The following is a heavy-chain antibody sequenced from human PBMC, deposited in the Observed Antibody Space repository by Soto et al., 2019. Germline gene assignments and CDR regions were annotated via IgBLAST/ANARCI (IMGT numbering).Heavy chain of an antibody. CDR3: AKKGLGSLATYCSTGDCHYAFDI. D-gene: IGHD2-15*01. V-gene: IGHV3-23*01. CDR2: ISGGGDGT. Sequence: EVQLLESGGGLVQPGGSLRLSCAASGFTFGNYAMIWVRQAPGKGLEWVSTISGGGDGTYYADSVRGRFTTSRKNSRNTVYLQMNSMRAEDTAVYYCAKKGLGSLATYCSTGDCHYAFDIWGQGTRVTVSS. J-gene: IGHJ3*02. CDR1: GFTFGNYA.